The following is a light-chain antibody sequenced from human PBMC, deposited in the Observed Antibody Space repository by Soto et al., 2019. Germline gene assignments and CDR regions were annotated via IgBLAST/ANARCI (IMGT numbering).Light chain of an antibody. CDR3: QQYNSYSLT. V-gene: IGKV1-5*01. CDR2: DAS. Sequence: DIQMTQSPSTLSASVGDRVTITCRASQSISSWLAWYQQKPGKAPKLLIYDASSLESGVPSRLSGSGSGTEFTLTISSLQPDDFVTYYCQQYNSYSLTFGQGTKVDIK. J-gene: IGKJ1*01. CDR1: QSISSW.